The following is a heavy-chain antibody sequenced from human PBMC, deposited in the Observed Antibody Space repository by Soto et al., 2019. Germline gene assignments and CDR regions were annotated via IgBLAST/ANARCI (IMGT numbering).Heavy chain of an antibody. CDR3: ARVGYSYGYGGDYYYYGMDV. Sequence: SETLSLTCTVSGGSISSGDYYWSWIRQPPGKGLEWIGYIYYSGSTYYNPSLKSRVTISVDTSKNQFSLKLSSVTAADTAVYYCARVGYSYGYGGDYYYYGMDVWGQGTTVTVSS. CDR2: IYYSGST. D-gene: IGHD5-18*01. J-gene: IGHJ6*02. V-gene: IGHV4-30-4*01. CDR1: GGSISSGDYY.